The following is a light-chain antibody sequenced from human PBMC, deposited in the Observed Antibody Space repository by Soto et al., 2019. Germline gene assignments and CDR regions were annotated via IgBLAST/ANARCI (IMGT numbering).Light chain of an antibody. V-gene: IGLV6-57*03. CDR3: QSYDSSPWV. CDR1: SGSIASNY. CDR2: ENN. Sequence: NFMLTQPHSVSESPGKTVTISCTRSSGSIASNYVQWYQQRPGSAPTTVIYENNQRPSGVPHRFSGSIDTSSNSASLTISGLKTEDEADYYCQSYDSSPWVFGGGTQLTVL. J-gene: IGLJ3*02.